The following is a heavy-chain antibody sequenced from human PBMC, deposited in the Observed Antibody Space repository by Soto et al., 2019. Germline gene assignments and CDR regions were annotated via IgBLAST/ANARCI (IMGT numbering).Heavy chain of an antibody. V-gene: IGHV1-69*01. CDR2: ILVIFNTA. CDR1: GGTFMNYA. J-gene: IGHJ6*02. D-gene: IGHD2-8*01. Sequence: QVQLVQSGAEVKKPGSSVKVSCKASGGTFMNYAISWVRQAPGQGLEWMGGILVIFNTANYAQKFHGRVTITADESTTTAYMELSSLKSDDTAVYFCARSQCKNGVCSSLSPDLDVWGPGTTVTVSS. CDR3: ARSQCKNGVCSSLSPDLDV.